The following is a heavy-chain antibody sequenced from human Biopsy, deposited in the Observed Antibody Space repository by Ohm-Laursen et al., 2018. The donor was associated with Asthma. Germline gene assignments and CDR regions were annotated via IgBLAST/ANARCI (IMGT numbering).Heavy chain of an antibody. V-gene: IGHV3-11*04. CDR1: GFSFSDYY. D-gene: IGHD3-3*01. J-gene: IGHJ3*02. CDR2: ISSRGSNL. CDR3: AKERYYDFWSGYPI. Sequence: SLRLSCSASGFSFSDYYMMWIRQAPGKGLEWVAYISSRGSNLYYADSVKGRFTISRDNSRNTLYLQMNSLRAEDTAVYYCAKERYYDFWSGYPIWGQGTMVTVSS.